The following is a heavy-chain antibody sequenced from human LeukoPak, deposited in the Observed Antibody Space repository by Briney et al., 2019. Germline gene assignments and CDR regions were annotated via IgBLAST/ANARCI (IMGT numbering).Heavy chain of an antibody. Sequence: ASVKASCKASGYTFTSCGISWVRQAPGQGLEWMGWISAYNGNTNYAQKLQGRVTMTTDTSTSTAYMELRSLRSDDTAVYYCARDLFRASIAAAGTHFDYWGQGTLVTVSS. D-gene: IGHD6-13*01. J-gene: IGHJ4*02. V-gene: IGHV1-18*01. CDR2: ISAYNGNT. CDR1: GYTFTSCG. CDR3: ARDLFRASIAAAGTHFDY.